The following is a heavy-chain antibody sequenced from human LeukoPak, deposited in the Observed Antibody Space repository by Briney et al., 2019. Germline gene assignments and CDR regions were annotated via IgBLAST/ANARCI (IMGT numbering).Heavy chain of an antibody. CDR2: ISSSGCTI. V-gene: IGHV3-48*03. D-gene: IGHD3-22*01. CDR3: ARGTMIVVNSFDY. Sequence: GGSLRLSCAASGFTFSSYEMNWVRQAPGKGLEWVSYISSSGCTIYYADSVKDRFTISRDNAKNSLYLQMNSLRAEDTAVYYCARGTMIVVNSFDYWGQGTLVTVSS. J-gene: IGHJ4*02. CDR1: GFTFSSYE.